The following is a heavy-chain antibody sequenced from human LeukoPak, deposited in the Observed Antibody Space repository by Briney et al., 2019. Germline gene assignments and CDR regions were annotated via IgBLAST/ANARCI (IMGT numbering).Heavy chain of an antibody. CDR2: IYHSGST. D-gene: IGHD6-6*01. J-gene: IGHJ4*02. CDR3: ARVFSASSSSSLDY. V-gene: IGHV4-30-2*01. Sequence: SQTLSPTCTVSGGSISSGGYYWSWIRQPPGKGLEWIGYIYHSGSTYYNPSLKSRVTISVDRSKNQFSLKLSSVTAADTAVYYCARVFSASSSSSLDYWGQGTLVTVSS. CDR1: GGSISSGGYY.